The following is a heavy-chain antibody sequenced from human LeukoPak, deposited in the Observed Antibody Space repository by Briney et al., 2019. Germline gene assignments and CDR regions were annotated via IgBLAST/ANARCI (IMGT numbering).Heavy chain of an antibody. CDR1: GFTFSSYW. D-gene: IGHD2-15*01. CDR2: INSDGSST. Sequence: PGGSLRLSCAASGFTFSSYWMHWVRQAPGKGLVWVSRINSDGSSTSYADSVKGRFTISRDNAKNTLYLQMNSLRAEDTAVYYCARSSPPGYCSGGSCLGDAFDIWGQGTMVTVSS. V-gene: IGHV3-74*01. J-gene: IGHJ3*02. CDR3: ARSSPPGYCSGGSCLGDAFDI.